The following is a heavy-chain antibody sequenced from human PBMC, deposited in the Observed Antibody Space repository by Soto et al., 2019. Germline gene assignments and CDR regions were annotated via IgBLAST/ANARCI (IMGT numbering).Heavy chain of an antibody. CDR3: AKERGIAAAGPFDY. CDR2: ISYDGSNK. Sequence: GGSLRLSCAASGFTFSSYGMHWVRQAPGKGLEWVAVISYDGSNKYYADSVKGRFTISRDNSKNTLYLQMNSLRAEDTAVYYCAKERGIAAAGPFDYWGQGTLVTVSS. V-gene: IGHV3-30*18. CDR1: GFTFSSYG. D-gene: IGHD6-13*01. J-gene: IGHJ4*02.